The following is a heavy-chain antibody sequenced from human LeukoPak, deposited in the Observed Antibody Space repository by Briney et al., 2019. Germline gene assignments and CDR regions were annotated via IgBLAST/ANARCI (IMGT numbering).Heavy chain of an antibody. CDR1: GYTFTPYF. Sequence: ASVKVSCKASGYTFTPYFIHWVRQAPGQGLEWMGIINPTGGSTTYAQKFQGRFTVTRDMSTSTVYMELSSRTSEDTAVYYCARDRVIVGGTATYNFDHWGQGTLVTVSS. D-gene: IGHD1-14*01. CDR2: INPTGGST. J-gene: IGHJ4*02. V-gene: IGHV1-46*01. CDR3: ARDRVIVGGTATYNFDH.